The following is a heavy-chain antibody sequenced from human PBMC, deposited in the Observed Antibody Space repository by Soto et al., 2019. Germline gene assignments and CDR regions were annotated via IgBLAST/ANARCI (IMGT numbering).Heavy chain of an antibody. V-gene: IGHV4-34*01. CDR2: INHSGST. J-gene: IGHJ6*02. D-gene: IGHD3-22*01. CDR1: GGSFSCYY. CDR3: AXGLGNDSRPHDYYGMDV. Sequence: KPSETLSLTCAVYGGSFSCYYWSWIRQPPGKGLEWIGEINHSGSTNYNPSLKSRVTISVDTSKNQFSLKLSSVTAADTAVYYCAXGLGNDSRPHDYYGMDVWGQGTTVTVSS.